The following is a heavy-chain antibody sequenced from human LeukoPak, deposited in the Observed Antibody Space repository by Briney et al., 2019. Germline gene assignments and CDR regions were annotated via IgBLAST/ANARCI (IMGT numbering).Heavy chain of an antibody. D-gene: IGHD2-21*01. CDR2: IYSDVRRI. CDR3: ATSSVISRD. V-gene: IGHV3-74*01. J-gene: IGHJ4*02. CDR1: GFTFSDYW. Sequence: PGGSLRLSCAASGFTFSDYWMHWVRQAPGKGLEWVARIYSDVRRIKYADSVKGRFTISRDNAKNTLYLQMNGLRVEDTAVYYCATSSVISRDWGQGTLVTVSS.